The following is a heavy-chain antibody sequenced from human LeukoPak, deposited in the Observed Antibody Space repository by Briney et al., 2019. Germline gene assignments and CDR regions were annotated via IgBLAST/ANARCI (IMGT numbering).Heavy chain of an antibody. CDR1: GFTFDDYA. CDR2: ISWNSGSI. D-gene: IGHD2-2*02. Sequence: PGRSLRLSCAASGFTFDDYAMHWVRHAPGKGLEWVSGISWNSGSIGYADSVKGRFTISRDNAKNTVYLQMNSLRVEDTAAYYCARDPLVYMWGQGSLVTVSS. V-gene: IGHV3-9*01. J-gene: IGHJ4*02. CDR3: ARDPLVYM.